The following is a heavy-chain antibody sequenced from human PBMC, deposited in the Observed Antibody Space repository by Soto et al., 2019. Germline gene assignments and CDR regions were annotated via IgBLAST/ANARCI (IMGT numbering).Heavy chain of an antibody. CDR1: GGSISSSSYY. V-gene: IGHV4-39*01. J-gene: IGHJ6*03. CDR3: ARRATTVTTLYYYYYMDV. D-gene: IGHD4-17*01. CDR2: IYYSGST. Sequence: SETLSLTCTVSGGSISSSSYYWGWIRQPPGKGLEWIGSIYYSGSTYYNPSLKSRVTISVDTSKNQFSLKLSSVTAADTAVYYCARRATTVTTLYYYYYMDVWGKGTTVTVSS.